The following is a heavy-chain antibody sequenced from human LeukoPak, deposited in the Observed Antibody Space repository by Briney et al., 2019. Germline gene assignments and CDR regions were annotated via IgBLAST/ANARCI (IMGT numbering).Heavy chain of an antibody. CDR1: GYTFTGYY. J-gene: IGHJ6*03. D-gene: IGHD2-2*02. Sequence: GSVKVSCKASGYTFTGYYMHWVRQAPGQGLEWMGWINPNSGGTNYAQKFQGRLTMTRDTSISTAYMELSRLRSDDTAVYYCAREGYCSSTSCYIYYYYYYMDVWGKGTTVTVSS. CDR3: AREGYCSSTSCYIYYYYYYMDV. V-gene: IGHV1-2*02. CDR2: INPNSGGT.